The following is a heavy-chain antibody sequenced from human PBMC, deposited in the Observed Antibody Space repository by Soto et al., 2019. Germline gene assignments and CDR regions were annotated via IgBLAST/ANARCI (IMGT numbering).Heavy chain of an antibody. CDR2: INHSGST. CDR3: ARGRPYSYGLYHYGMDV. J-gene: IGHJ6*02. D-gene: IGHD5-18*01. Sequence: SETLSLTCAVYGGSFSGYYWSWIRQPPGKGLEWIGEINHSGSTNYNPSLKSRVTISVDTSKNQFSLKLSSVTAADTAVYYCARGRPYSYGLYHYGMDVWGQGTTVTVSS. CDR1: GGSFSGYY. V-gene: IGHV4-34*01.